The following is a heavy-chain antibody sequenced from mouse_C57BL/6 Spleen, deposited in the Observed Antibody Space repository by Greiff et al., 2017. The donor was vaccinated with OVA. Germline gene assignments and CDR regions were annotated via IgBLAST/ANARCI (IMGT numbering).Heavy chain of an antibody. CDR3: ARWGPYYKDY. D-gene: IGHD2-12*01. CDR1: GYTFTDYY. J-gene: IGHJ2*01. V-gene: IGHV1-26*01. Sequence: VQLQQSGPELVKPGASVKISCKASGYTFTDYYMNWVKQSHGKSLEWIGDINPNNGGTSYNQKFKGKATLTVDKSSSTAYMELRSLTSEDSAVYYCARWGPYYKDYWGKGTTLTVSS. CDR2: INPNNGGT.